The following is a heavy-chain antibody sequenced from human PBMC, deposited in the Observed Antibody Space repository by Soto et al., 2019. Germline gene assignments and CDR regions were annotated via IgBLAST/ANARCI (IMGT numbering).Heavy chain of an antibody. CDR2: IYYSGST. CDR1: GGSISSSSYY. J-gene: IGHJ6*02. CDR3: AFDGMDV. Sequence: QLQLQESGPGLVKPSETLSLTCTVSGGSISSSSYYWGWIRQPPGKGLEWIGRIYYSGSTYYNPPPQVRAXISVDTSKNQFSLKLSSVTAADTAVYYCAFDGMDVWGQGTTVTVSS. V-gene: IGHV4-39*01.